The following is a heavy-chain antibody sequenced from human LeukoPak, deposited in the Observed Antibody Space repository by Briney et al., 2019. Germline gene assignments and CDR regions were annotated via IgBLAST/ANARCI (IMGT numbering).Heavy chain of an antibody. CDR1: GFTISSSA. V-gene: IGHV3-23*01. CDR2: VSSSGGST. D-gene: IGHD2-15*01. J-gene: IGHJ4*02. Sequence: GGSLRLSCAAPGFTISSSAMSWVRQAPGKGLEWVSAVSSSGGSTFYADSVKGRFTISRDNSKNTLFLQMNSLRAEDTAIYYCAKRVFAAAQDYFFDYWGPGTLVTVSS. CDR3: AKRVFAAAQDYFFDY.